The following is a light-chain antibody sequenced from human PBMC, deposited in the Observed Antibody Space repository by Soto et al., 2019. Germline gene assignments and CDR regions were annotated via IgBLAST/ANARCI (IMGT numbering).Light chain of an antibody. Sequence: QSVLTQPASVSASPGQSITIPCTGTSSDVGSYNLVSWFQQHPGKVPKLLIYEGTKRPSGLSDRFSGSKSGTTASLTISGLQAEDEANYYCYSYAGENLYVFGTGTKVTVL. V-gene: IGLV2-23*01. J-gene: IGLJ1*01. CDR1: SSDVGSYNL. CDR2: EGT. CDR3: YSYAGENLYV.